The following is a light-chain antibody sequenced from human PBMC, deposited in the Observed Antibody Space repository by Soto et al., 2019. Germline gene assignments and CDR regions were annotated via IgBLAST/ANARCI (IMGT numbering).Light chain of an antibody. CDR2: KDS. CDR1: ALPKQY. V-gene: IGLV3-25*02. Sequence: SYELTQPPSVSVSPGQTARITCSGDALPKQYAYWYQQKPGQAPVLVIYKDSERPSGIPERFSGSSSGTTVTLTISGVQAEDEADYYCQSADSSGTYRSFCGGTKVTVL. CDR3: QSADSSGTYRS. J-gene: IGLJ3*02.